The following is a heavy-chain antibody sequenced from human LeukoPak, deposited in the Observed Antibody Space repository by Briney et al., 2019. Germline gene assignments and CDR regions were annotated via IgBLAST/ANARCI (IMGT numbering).Heavy chain of an antibody. Sequence: SETLSLTCAVYGRSFSGYYWSWIRQPPGKGLEWIGEINHSGSTNYNPSLKSRVTISVDTSKNQFSLKLSSVTAADTAVYYCARIGGSGWFAKYNWFDPWGQGTLVTVSS. V-gene: IGHV4-34*01. CDR1: GRSFSGYY. D-gene: IGHD6-19*01. CDR3: ARIGGSGWFAKYNWFDP. J-gene: IGHJ5*02. CDR2: INHSGST.